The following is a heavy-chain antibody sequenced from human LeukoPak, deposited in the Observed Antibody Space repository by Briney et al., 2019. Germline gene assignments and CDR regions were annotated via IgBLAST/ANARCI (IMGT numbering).Heavy chain of an antibody. V-gene: IGHV4-39*01. CDR1: GGSISSSSYY. CDR3: ARRGGNGLDY. D-gene: IGHD4-23*01. CDR2: IYYSGST. J-gene: IGHJ4*02. Sequence: SETLSLTCTVSGGSISSSSYYWGWLRQPPGKGLEWIGSIYYSGSTYYNPSLKSRVTISVDTSKNQFSLKLSSVTAADTAVYYCARRGGNGLDYWGQGTLVTVSS.